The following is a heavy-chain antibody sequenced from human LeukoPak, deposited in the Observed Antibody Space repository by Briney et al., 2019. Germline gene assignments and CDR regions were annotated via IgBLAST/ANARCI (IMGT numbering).Heavy chain of an antibody. CDR1: GGSISSGSYY. CDR3: ARLGSSWFDP. J-gene: IGHJ5*02. Sequence: SETLSLTCTVSGGSISSGSYYWSWIRQPAGKGLEWIGRIYTSGSTNYNPSLKSRVTISVDTSKNQFSLKLSSVTAPDTAVYYCARLGSSWFDPWGQGTLVTVSS. CDR2: IYTSGST. V-gene: IGHV4-61*02. D-gene: IGHD6-13*01.